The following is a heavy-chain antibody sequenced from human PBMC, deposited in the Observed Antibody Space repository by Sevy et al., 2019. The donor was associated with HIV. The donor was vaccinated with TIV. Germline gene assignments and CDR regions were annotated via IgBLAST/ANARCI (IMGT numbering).Heavy chain of an antibody. V-gene: IGHV4-30-4*01. CDR3: ARYCISTSPHNWFDP. CDR1: GGSISSGDYY. J-gene: IGHJ5*02. Sequence: SETLSLTCTVSGGSISSGDYYWSWMRQPPGKGLEWIGYIYYSGTTYYNPSLKSRVTISVDTSKNHFSLNLNSVTAADTAGYYGARYCISTSPHNWFDPWGQGTLVTVSS. D-gene: IGHD2-2*01. CDR2: IYYSGTT.